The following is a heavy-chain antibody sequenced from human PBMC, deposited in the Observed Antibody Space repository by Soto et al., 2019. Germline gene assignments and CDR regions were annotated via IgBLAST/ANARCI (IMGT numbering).Heavy chain of an antibody. V-gene: IGHV4-4*02. CDR1: GLSISSGDW. CDR2: IHHSGST. D-gene: IGHD6-13*01. J-gene: IGHJ4*02. Sequence: QVQLQESGPGLVRPSGTASLTCAVSGLSISSGDWWSWVRQPPGKGLEWIGEIHHSGSTNYNPSLKSRVTMSVVPSKDLFSLTLTPVTAADTAFYYCARDQGSHPGDWGQGTLVSVSS. CDR3: ARDQGSHPGD.